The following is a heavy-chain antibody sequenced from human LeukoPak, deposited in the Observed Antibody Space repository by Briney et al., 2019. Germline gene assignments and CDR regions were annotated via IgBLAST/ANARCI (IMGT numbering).Heavy chain of an antibody. CDR3: AKAPFGSGSYYVNF. D-gene: IGHD3-10*01. J-gene: IGHJ4*02. V-gene: IGHV3-23*01. CDR2: IRGAGDIT. CDR1: GFSFSTYG. Sequence: GGSLRLSCVASGFSFSTYGMSWVRQAPGKGLEWVSAIRGAGDITDYADSVKGRFTISRDNSKSTLYLQMSSLRAEDTAIYYCAKAPFGSGSYYVNFWGQGTLVTVSS.